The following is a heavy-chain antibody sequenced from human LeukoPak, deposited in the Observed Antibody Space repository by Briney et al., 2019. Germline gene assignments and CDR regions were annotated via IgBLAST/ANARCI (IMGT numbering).Heavy chain of an antibody. CDR1: GYTFTDYD. CDR2: VSPYNGNT. V-gene: IGHV1-18*01. CDR3: ARNGRVRRVVKDLFEY. Sequence: GASVKVSCKTSGYTFTDYDITWVRQAPGQGLEWMGRVSPYNGNTYYSQRFQDRVTITKDTSTGTAYMGLRNLRTDDTAMYYCARNGRVRRVVKDLFEYWGQGTLVAVSS. D-gene: IGHD3-10*01. J-gene: IGHJ4*02.